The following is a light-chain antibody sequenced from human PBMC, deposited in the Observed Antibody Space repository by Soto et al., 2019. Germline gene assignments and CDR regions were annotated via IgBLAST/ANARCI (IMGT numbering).Light chain of an antibody. J-gene: IGLJ2*01. V-gene: IGLV4-69*01. CDR3: QTWGTGIHEEV. Sequence: QPVLTQSPSASASLGASVKLTCTLSSGHSSYAIAWHQQQPEKGPRYLMKLNSDGSHSKGDGIPDRFSGSSSGAERYLTISSLQSEDEADYYCQTWGTGIHEEVFGGGTKVTVL. CDR2: LNSDGSH. CDR1: SGHSSYA.